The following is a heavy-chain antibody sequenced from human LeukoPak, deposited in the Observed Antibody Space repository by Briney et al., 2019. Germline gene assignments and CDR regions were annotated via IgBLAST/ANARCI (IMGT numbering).Heavy chain of an antibody. Sequence: PGGSLRLSCAASGFTFSSYVMNWVRQAPGKGLEWVSAISGSGSSTYYADSVKGRFTISRDNAKNTLYLQMNSLRAEDTAVYYCAKLNSNYFYYGMDVWGRGTTVTVSS. V-gene: IGHV3-23*01. J-gene: IGHJ6*02. D-gene: IGHD4-11*01. CDR3: AKLNSNYFYYGMDV. CDR1: GFTFSSYV. CDR2: ISGSGSST.